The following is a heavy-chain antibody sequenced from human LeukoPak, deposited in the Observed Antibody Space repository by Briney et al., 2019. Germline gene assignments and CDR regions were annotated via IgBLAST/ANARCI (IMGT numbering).Heavy chain of an antibody. CDR3: ARSRGVLDYFHH. J-gene: IGHJ1*01. Sequence: SETLSLTCTVSGGSISSYYWNWIRQPPGKGLEWIGYIYYSGSTNYNPSLKSRVTISVDRSKNQFSLKLSSVTAADTAVYYCARSRGVLDYFHHWGQGTPVTVSS. D-gene: IGHD3-3*01. CDR2: IYYSGST. V-gene: IGHV4-59*01. CDR1: GGSISSYY.